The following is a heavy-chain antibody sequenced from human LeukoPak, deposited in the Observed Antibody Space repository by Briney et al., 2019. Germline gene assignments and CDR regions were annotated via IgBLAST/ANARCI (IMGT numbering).Heavy chain of an antibody. Sequence: PSETLSLTCTVSGGSISSSSYYWGWIRQPPGKGLEWIGSIYYSGSTYYNPSLKSRVTISVDTSKNQFSLKLSSVTAADTAVYYCAKDGHPLFYCGGDCYPLDYWGQGTLVTVSS. V-gene: IGHV4-39*07. D-gene: IGHD2-21*02. CDR2: IYYSGST. CDR1: GGSISSSSYY. J-gene: IGHJ4*02. CDR3: AKDGHPLFYCGGDCYPLDY.